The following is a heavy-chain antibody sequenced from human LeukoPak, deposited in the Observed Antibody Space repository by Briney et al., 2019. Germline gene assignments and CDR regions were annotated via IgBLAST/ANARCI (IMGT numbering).Heavy chain of an antibody. V-gene: IGHV1-69*13. CDR3: ASLRFGELGFDY. Sequence: SVKVSCKASGGTFSSYAISWVRQAPGQGLEWMGGIIPIFGTANYAQKFQGRVTITADESTSTAYMELSSLRSEDTAVYYCASLRFGELGFDYWGQGTLVTVSS. J-gene: IGHJ4*02. CDR2: IIPIFGTA. CDR1: GGTFSSYA. D-gene: IGHD3-10*01.